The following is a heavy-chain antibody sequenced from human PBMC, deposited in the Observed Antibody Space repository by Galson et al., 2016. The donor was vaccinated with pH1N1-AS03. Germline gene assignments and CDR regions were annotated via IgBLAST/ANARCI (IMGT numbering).Heavy chain of an antibody. V-gene: IGHV1-69*04. Sequence: SVKVSCKASGGTFNTYAISWVRRAPGQGLEWMGRIIPMLNIPDYAQKFQVRVTITADKSTNTAYMELTNLRSDDTALYYCAKGYSATPSGTFDIWGQGTMVTVSS. CDR3: AKGYSATPSGTFDI. CDR2: IIPMLNIP. D-gene: IGHD2-15*01. CDR1: GGTFNTYA. J-gene: IGHJ3*02.